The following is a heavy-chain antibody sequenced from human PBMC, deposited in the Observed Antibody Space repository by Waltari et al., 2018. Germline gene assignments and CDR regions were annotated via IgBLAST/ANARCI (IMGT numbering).Heavy chain of an antibody. D-gene: IGHD4-4*01. V-gene: IGHV4-61*02. J-gene: IGHJ4*02. Sequence: QVQLQESGPGLVKPSQTLSLTCTVSGGSINRDSLFWSWIRQPAGKGLEWIGRVLSNGSVDYNPSLRSRVTISRDTSRNEFSLKLRSVTAADTAFYYCARDTGYSKSLCDHWGPGTQVIVSS. CDR3: ARDTGYSKSLCDH. CDR2: VLSNGSV. CDR1: GGSINRDSLF.